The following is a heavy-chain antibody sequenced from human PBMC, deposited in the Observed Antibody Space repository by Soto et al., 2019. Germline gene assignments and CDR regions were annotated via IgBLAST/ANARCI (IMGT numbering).Heavy chain of an antibody. V-gene: IGHV3-7*01. CDR2: IKQDGSEK. Sequence: GGSLRLSCAASGFTFSSYWMSWVRQAPGKGLEWVANIKQDGSEKYYVDSVKGRFTISRDNSKNTMSLQMNSLRVEDTAVYYCARWGCSGSNCNLNQRSFDLWGQGTLVTVSS. D-gene: IGHD2-15*01. CDR1: GFTFSSYW. J-gene: IGHJ4*02. CDR3: ARWGCSGSNCNLNQRSFDL.